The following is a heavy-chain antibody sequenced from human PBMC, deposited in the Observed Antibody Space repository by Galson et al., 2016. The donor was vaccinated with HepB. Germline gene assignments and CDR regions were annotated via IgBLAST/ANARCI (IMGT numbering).Heavy chain of an antibody. CDR1: GFSFSNSG. D-gene: IGHD6-19*01. CDR2: ITRSGDAS. Sequence: SLRLSCAASGFSFSNSGMSWVGQAAGRGLEWVCGITRSGDASHYADFDKGRFTISRDNSRKTLYLQMSSLRAEDTAVYYCVKEGQWLVLGYYYEMDVWGPGTTVTVSS. J-gene: IGHJ6*02. V-gene: IGHV3-23*01. CDR3: VKEGQWLVLGYYYEMDV.